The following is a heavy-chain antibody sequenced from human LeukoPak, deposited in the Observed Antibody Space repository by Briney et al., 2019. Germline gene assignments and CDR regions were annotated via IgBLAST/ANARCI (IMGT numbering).Heavy chain of an antibody. CDR3: ARGAPGSHCSGGSCPCFDY. Sequence: GASVKVSCKASGYTFTGYDINWVRQAPGQGLEWMGWMNPNTGNTGYAQKFRGRFTMTRNTSISTASMELSSLTSEDTAVYYCARGAPGSHCSGGSCPCFDYWGQGTLVSVSS. CDR2: MNPNTGNT. D-gene: IGHD2-15*01. V-gene: IGHV1-8*01. J-gene: IGHJ4*02. CDR1: GYTFTGYD.